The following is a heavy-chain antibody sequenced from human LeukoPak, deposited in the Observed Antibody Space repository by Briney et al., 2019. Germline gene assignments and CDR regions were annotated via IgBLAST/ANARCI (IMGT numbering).Heavy chain of an antibody. CDR1: GGSISSYY. CDR2: IYTSGST. Sequence: PSETLSLTCTVSGGSISSYYWSWTRQPAGKGLEWIGRIYTSGSTNYNPSLKSRVTISVDTSKNQFSLKLSSVTAADTAVYYCARDRDSSSWYDAFDIWGQGTMVTVSS. CDR3: ARDRDSSSWYDAFDI. D-gene: IGHD6-13*01. V-gene: IGHV4-4*07. J-gene: IGHJ3*02.